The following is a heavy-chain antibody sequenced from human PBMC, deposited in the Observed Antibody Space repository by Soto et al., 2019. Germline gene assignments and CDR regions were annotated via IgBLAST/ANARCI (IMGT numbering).Heavy chain of an antibody. CDR3: ATGKGNNWNYIWFES. CDR2: VSYEGNDK. D-gene: IGHD1-7*01. V-gene: IGHV3-30*03. Sequence: QVQLVESGGGVVQPGRSLRLSCAASGFTFSNYGMHWVRQAPGKGLEWVAGVSYEGNDKDYVDSVKGRLTISRDNSKNTLNLQMNSLRVEDTAVYYCATGKGNNWNYIWFESWGQGTLVTVSS. CDR1: GFTFSNYG. J-gene: IGHJ5*01.